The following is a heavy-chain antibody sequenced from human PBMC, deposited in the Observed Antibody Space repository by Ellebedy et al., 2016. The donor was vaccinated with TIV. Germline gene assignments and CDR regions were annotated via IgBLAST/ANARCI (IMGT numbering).Heavy chain of an antibody. CDR1: AGSIRSGSSY. J-gene: IGHJ4*02. CDR3: ASVNIATGHNDY. D-gene: IGHD1-1*01. V-gene: IGHV4-39*07. CDR2: IYYSGST. Sequence: MPSETLSLTFTVSAGSIRSGSSYWTGSREPPGQGLEWIGNIYYSGSTTYNPSLKSRVSISVDTSKNQFSLQLRSVTAADTAMYYCASVNIATGHNDYWGQGTLVTVSS.